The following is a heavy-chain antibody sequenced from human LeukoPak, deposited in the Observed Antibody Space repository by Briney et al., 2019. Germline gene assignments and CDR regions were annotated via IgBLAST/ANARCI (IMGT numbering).Heavy chain of an antibody. CDR2: ISAYNGNT. Sequence: GASVKVSCKASGYTFTSYGISWVRQAPGQGLEWMGWISAYNGNTKYAQKFQGRVTITADESTSTAYMELSSLRSEDTAVYYCARDLLRDSSSDYWSQGTLVTVSS. CDR3: ARDLLRDSSSDY. J-gene: IGHJ4*02. CDR1: GYTFTSYG. D-gene: IGHD6-6*01. V-gene: IGHV1-18*01.